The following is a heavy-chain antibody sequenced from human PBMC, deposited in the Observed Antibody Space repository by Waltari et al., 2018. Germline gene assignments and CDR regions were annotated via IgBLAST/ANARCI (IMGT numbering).Heavy chain of an antibody. Sequence: EVQLLESGGGLVQPGGSLRLSCAASGFTFSSYAMSWVRQAPGKGLEWVSAISGSGGSTYYADSGKGRFTISRDNSKNTLYLQMNSLRAEDTAVYYCVALDAMIVVVNPEPFDYWGQGTLVTVSS. V-gene: IGHV3-23*01. CDR3: VALDAMIVVVNPEPFDY. CDR2: ISGSGGST. J-gene: IGHJ4*02. D-gene: IGHD3-22*01. CDR1: GFTFSSYA.